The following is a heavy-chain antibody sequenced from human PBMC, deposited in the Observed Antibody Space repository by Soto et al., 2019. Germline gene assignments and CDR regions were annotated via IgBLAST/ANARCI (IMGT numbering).Heavy chain of an antibody. J-gene: IGHJ3*02. D-gene: IGHD3-22*01. CDR1: GFTFSTYA. Sequence: GGSLRLSCAASGFTFSTYAMSWLRQAPGKGLEWVSAISGSGGSTYYADSVKGRFTISRDNSKNTLYLQMNSLRAEDTAVYYCAKDSYYYDSSGYNSHAFDIWGQGTMVTVSS. V-gene: IGHV3-23*01. CDR2: ISGSGGST. CDR3: AKDSYYYDSSGYNSHAFDI.